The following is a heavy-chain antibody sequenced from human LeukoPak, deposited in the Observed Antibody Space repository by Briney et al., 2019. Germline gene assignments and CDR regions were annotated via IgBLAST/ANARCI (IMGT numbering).Heavy chain of an antibody. J-gene: IGHJ4*02. CDR2: IYTSGST. V-gene: IGHV4-4*07. CDR3: ARDPNGPERSEVHITIFEVVTSERGYFDY. CDR1: GGSISSYY. Sequence: PSETLSLTCTVSGGSISSYYWSWIRQPAGKGLEWIGRIYTSGSTNYNPSLKSRVTMSVDTSKNQFSLKLSSVTAADTAVYYCARDPNGPERSEVHITIFEVVTSERGYFDYWGQGTLVTVSS. D-gene: IGHD3-3*01.